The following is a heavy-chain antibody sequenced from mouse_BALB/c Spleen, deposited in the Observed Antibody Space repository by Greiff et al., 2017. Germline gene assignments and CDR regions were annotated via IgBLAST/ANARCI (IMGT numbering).Heavy chain of an antibody. CDR3: ARGLTSYYFDY. CDR1: GFTFSSYT. D-gene: IGHD3-1*01. V-gene: IGHV5-12-2*01. J-gene: IGHJ2*01. Sequence: EVKLMESGGGLVQPGGSLKLSCAASGFTFSSYTMSWVRQTPEKRLEWVAYISNGGGSTYYPDTVKGRFTISRDNAKNTLYLQMSSLKSEDTAMYYCARGLTSYYFDYWGQGTTLTVSS. CDR2: ISNGGGST.